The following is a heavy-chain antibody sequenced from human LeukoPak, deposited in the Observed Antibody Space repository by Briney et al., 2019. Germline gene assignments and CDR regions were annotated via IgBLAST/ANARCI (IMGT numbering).Heavy chain of an antibody. CDR3: ARLHPTQYCSSTSCYRYGMDV. V-gene: IGHV3-48*04. J-gene: IGHJ6*02. D-gene: IGHD2-2*01. Sequence: PPGGSLRLSCAASGFTFSSYSMNWVRQAPGKGLEWVSYISSSSSTIYYADSVKGRFTISRDNAKNSLYLQMNSLRAEDTAVYYCARLHPTQYCSSTSCYRYGMDVWGQGTTVTVSS. CDR1: GFTFSSYS. CDR2: ISSSSSTI.